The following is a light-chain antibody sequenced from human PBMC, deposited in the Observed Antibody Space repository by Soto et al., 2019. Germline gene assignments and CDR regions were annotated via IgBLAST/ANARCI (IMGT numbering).Light chain of an antibody. CDR1: QSISHL. J-gene: IGKJ1*01. CDR3: QQYISYFPWM. CDR2: DAS. Sequence: DIQMTQSPSTLSASVGDRVTFTCRATQSISHLLAWYQQKPGKAPKLLIYDASILETGVPTRFTGGGSGTEFTLTISSLQPDDFATYYCQQYISYFPWMFGQGTKVEMK. V-gene: IGKV1-5*01.